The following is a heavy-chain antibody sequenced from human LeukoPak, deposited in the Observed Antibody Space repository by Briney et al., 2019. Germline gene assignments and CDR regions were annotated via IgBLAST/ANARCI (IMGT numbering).Heavy chain of an antibody. D-gene: IGHD3-22*01. J-gene: IGHJ4*02. V-gene: IGHV3-49*04. CDR3: TRDPTVGYYGSGG. CDR2: IRSKAYGGTT. CDR1: GFTFGDYA. Sequence: GGSLRLSCTASGFTFGDYAMSWVRQAPGKGLEWVGFIRSKAYGGTTEYAASVKGRFTISRDDSKSIAYLQMNSLRTEDTAVYYCTRDPTVGYYGSGGRGQGTLVTVSS.